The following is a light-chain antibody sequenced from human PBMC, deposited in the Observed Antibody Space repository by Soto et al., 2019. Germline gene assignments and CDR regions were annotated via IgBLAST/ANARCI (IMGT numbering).Light chain of an antibody. V-gene: IGLV2-14*01. CDR2: DVS. J-gene: IGLJ2*01. CDR3: SSYTSSSTLKV. CDR1: SSDVGGYNY. Sequence: QSVLTQPASVSGSPGQSITISCTGTSSDVGGYNYVSWYQQHPGKAPKLMIYDVSNRPSGVSNRFSGSKSGNTASLTISGLQAEDEADYYCSSYTSSSTLKVFGGGNKVTVL.